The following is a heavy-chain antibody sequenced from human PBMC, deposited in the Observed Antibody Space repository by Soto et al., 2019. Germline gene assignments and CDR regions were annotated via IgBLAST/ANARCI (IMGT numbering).Heavy chain of an antibody. J-gene: IGHJ6*02. V-gene: IGHV1-2*06. D-gene: IGHD2-8*01. CDR2: INPKSGGT. CDR3: ARGDSTDCSNGVCSFFYNHDMDV. CDR1: GYSFTDYH. Sequence: ASVKVSCKASGYSFTDYHIHWVRQAPGQGLEWLGRINPKSGGTSTAQKFKGGVTMTTDTSISTASMELTRLTSDDTAISYCARGDSTDCSNGVCSFFYNHDMDVWGQGTTVTVSS.